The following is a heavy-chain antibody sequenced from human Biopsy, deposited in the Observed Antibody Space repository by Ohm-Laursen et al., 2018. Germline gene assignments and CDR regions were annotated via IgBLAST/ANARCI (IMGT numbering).Heavy chain of an antibody. J-gene: IGHJ6*02. CDR2: INGSGGST. D-gene: IGHD2-15*01. CDR1: GFTFSSHA. V-gene: IGHV3-23*01. Sequence: SLRLSCAASGFTFSSHAMSWVRQAPGKGLESVSLINGSGGSTYYADSVKGRFTISRDDSKNTVYLQMNSLRVEDRAVYYCARPMSRVVAYGMDVWGQGTTVTVSS. CDR3: ARPMSRVVAYGMDV.